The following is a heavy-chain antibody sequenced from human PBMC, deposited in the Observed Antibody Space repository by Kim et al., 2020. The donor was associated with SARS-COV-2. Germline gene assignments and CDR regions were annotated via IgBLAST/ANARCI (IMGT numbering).Heavy chain of an antibody. CDR1: GFTFSSYG. V-gene: IGHV3-33*06. CDR3: AKELAGGRNRSSWLDY. CDR2: IWYDGSNK. Sequence: GGSLRLSCAASGFTFSSYGMHWVRQAPGKGLEWVAVIWYDGSNKYYADSVKGRFTISRDNSKNTLYLQMNSMRAEETAVYYDAKELAGGRNRSSWLDYGG. J-gene: IGHJ4*01. D-gene: IGHD6-13*01.